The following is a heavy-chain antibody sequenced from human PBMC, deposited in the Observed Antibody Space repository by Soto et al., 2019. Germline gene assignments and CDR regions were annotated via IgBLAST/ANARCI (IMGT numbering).Heavy chain of an antibody. V-gene: IGHV4-34*01. CDR3: ARDLSMGYSSGWYGGGWFDP. D-gene: IGHD6-19*01. J-gene: IGHJ5*02. CDR1: GGSFSGYY. CDR2: INHSGST. Sequence: QVQLQQWGAGLLKPSETLSLTCAVYGGSFSGYYWSWIRQPPGKGLEWIGEINHSGSTNYNPSLKSRVTISVDTSKNQFSLKLSSVTAADTAVYYCARDLSMGYSSGWYGGGWFDPWGQGTLVTVSS.